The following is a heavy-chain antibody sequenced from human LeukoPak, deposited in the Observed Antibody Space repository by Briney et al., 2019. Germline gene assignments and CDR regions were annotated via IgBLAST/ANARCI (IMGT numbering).Heavy chain of an antibody. V-gene: IGHV3-7*01. J-gene: IGHJ3*02. Sequence: GGSLRLSCADSGFTFRTYWMSWFRQAPGKGLEWVANINQDGSEKYYVDSVKGRFTVSRDNAKNSLYLQMNSLRADDTAIYYCAADDGWTFGIWGKGTMVTVSS. CDR2: INQDGSEK. D-gene: IGHD1-1*01. CDR1: GFTFRTYW. CDR3: AADDGWTFGI.